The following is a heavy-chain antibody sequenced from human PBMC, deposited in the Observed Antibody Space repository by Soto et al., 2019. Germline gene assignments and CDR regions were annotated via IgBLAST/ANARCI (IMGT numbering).Heavy chain of an antibody. J-gene: IGHJ4*02. Sequence: PSETLSLTCTVSGGSISSGGYYWSWIRQHPGKGLEWIGYIYYSGSTYYNPSLKSRVTISVDTSKNQFSLKLSSVTAADTAVYYCARVLTGSQPYFDYWGQGTLVTVSS. CDR2: IYYSGST. CDR3: ARVLTGSQPYFDY. V-gene: IGHV4-31*03. CDR1: GGSISSGGYY. D-gene: IGHD3-9*01.